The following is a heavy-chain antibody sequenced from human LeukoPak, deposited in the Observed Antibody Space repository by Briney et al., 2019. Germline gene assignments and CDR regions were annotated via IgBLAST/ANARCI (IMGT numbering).Heavy chain of an antibody. Sequence: GGSLRLSCAASGFTFSSYAMSWVRQAPGKGLEWVSLISGSDYSTYYADSVKGRFTISRDNSKNTLYLQMNSLRAEDTAVYYCAKYYYDSSGYYDAAPLDYWGQGTLVTVSS. CDR1: GFTFSSYA. CDR3: AKYYYDSSGYYDAAPLDY. V-gene: IGHV3-23*01. D-gene: IGHD3-22*01. J-gene: IGHJ4*02. CDR2: ISGSDYST.